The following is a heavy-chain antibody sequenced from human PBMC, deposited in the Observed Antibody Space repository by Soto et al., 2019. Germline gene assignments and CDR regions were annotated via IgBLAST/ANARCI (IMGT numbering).Heavy chain of an antibody. J-gene: IGHJ4*02. Sequence: AXGTLCHTCTVSGGSVTNSSYYWGWIRQSPGKGLEWIGSVYYRGRSYSKSSVKSRVTISVDTSKNRFSLSLNSVTASDTAVYFCVSQRTTVPTQAYFDYWGPGALVTVSS. CDR3: VSQRTTVPTQAYFDY. V-gene: IGHV4-39*01. D-gene: IGHD4-17*01. CDR1: GGSVTNSSYY. CDR2: VYYRGRS.